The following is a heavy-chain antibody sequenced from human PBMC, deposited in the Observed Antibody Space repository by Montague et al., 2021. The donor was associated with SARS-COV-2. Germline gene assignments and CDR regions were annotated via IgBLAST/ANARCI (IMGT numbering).Heavy chain of an antibody. CDR3: AKSNVVFMLYVMSDHFAN. CDR1: GYTFNNHG. V-gene: IGHV3-30*18. D-gene: IGHD3-10*02. CDR2: ISYDGSKK. Sequence: SLRLSCAASGYTFNNHGLLWVRQAPGKGLEWVALISYDGSKKFYVDSVKGRFTISRDSSKNTVYLQMNSLRPEDTAVYYCAKSNVVFMLYVMSDHFANWGQGTLVTVSS. J-gene: IGHJ4*02.